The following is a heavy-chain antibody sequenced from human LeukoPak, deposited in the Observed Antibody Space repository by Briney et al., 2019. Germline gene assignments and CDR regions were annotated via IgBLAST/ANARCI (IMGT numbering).Heavy chain of an antibody. D-gene: IGHD6-19*01. Sequence: SETLSLTCAVYGGSFSGYYWSWLRQPPGKGLEWIGEINHSGSTNYNPSLKSRVTISVDTSKNQFSLRLSSVTAADTAVYYCARGHSGWFAEYFQHWGQGTLVTVSS. CDR1: GGSFSGYY. CDR3: ARGHSGWFAEYFQH. J-gene: IGHJ1*01. V-gene: IGHV4-34*01. CDR2: INHSGST.